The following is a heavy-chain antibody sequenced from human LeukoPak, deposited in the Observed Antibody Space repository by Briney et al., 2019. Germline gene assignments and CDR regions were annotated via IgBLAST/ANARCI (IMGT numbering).Heavy chain of an antibody. CDR1: GGSISSSSYY. D-gene: IGHD3-3*01. CDR2: IYYSGST. Sequence: SETLSLTCTVSGGSISSSSYYWGWIRQPPGKGLEWIGSIYYSGSTYYNPSLKSRVTISVDTSKNQFSLKLSSVTAADAAVYYCARDSITIFGVVIFPNWFDPWGQGTLVTVSS. CDR3: ARDSITIFGVVIFPNWFDP. J-gene: IGHJ5*02. V-gene: IGHV4-39*07.